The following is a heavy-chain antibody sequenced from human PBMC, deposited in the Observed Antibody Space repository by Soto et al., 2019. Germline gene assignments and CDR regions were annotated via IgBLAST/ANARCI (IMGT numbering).Heavy chain of an antibody. CDR1: GGSISSGGYS. Sequence: PSETLSLTCAVSGGSISSGGYSWSWIRQPPGKGLEWIGYIYYTGSTSYNPSLKSRVTVSLDTSKNQFSLKVNSVTAADTAVYYCARGEGAAPGILPAAINWFDPWGQGTMVTVSS. CDR3: ARGEGAAPGILPAAINWFDP. D-gene: IGHD2-2*02. V-gene: IGHV4-61*08. J-gene: IGHJ5*02. CDR2: IYYTGST.